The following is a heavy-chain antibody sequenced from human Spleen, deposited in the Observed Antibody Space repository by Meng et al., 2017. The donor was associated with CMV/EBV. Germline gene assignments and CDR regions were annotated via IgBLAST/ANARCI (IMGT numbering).Heavy chain of an antibody. D-gene: IGHD3-3*01. CDR3: ARDYDFWSGPYPDY. CDR1: GDSISSSSNY. J-gene: IGHJ4*02. Sequence: GSLRLSCTVSGDSISSSSNYWGWIRQPPGKGLEWIGSIYYSGSTYYNPSLESRVTISVDTSKNQFSLKLTSVTAADTAVYYCARDYDFWSGPYPDYWGQGTLVTVSS. CDR2: IYYSGST. V-gene: IGHV4-39*07.